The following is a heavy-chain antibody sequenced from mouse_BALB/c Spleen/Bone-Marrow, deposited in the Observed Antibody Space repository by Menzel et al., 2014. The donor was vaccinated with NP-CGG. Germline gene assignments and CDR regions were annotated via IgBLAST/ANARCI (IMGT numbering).Heavy chain of an antibody. CDR1: GFTFTDYY. CDR2: IRNRANGYTT. Sequence: EVKLVESGGGLVQPGGSLRLSCATSGFTFTDYYMNWVRQPPGKALEWLGFIRNRANGYTTEFSASVEGRFTISRDNSQSILYLQINTLRAEDSATYYCARYDGYSDNAMDYWGQGTSVTVSS. V-gene: IGHV7-3*02. J-gene: IGHJ4*01. CDR3: ARYDGYSDNAMDY. D-gene: IGHD2-3*01.